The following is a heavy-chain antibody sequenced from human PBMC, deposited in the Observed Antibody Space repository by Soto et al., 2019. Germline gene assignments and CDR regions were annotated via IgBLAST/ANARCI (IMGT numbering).Heavy chain of an antibody. J-gene: IGHJ6*02. CDR1: GDTFSTYT. CDR2: IIPRSATS. D-gene: IGHD2-2*01. Sequence: QVQLVQSGAEVKKPGSSVKVSCKASGDTFSTYTITWMRQAPGQGLEWMGGIIPRSATSNYAQKFQGRVTITADESTNSAYISLSSLTSEDTAVYSCARAGLVLVPTTVNSDYYYYAMEVWGQATTVTVSS. CDR3: ARAGLVLVPTTVNSDYYYYAMEV. V-gene: IGHV1-69*12.